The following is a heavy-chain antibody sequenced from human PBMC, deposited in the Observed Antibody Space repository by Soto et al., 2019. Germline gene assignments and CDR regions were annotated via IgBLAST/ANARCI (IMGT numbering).Heavy chain of an antibody. CDR1: GFTFSSYA. CDR3: AKKVGGSYFFDC. Sequence: EVPLLESGGGLVQSGGSLRLSCAASGFTFSSYAMSWVRQAPGKGLEWVSGISPSGGSTYYADSVKGRFTISRGNSKNTLYLQMNSLRAEDTAVYYCAKKVGGSYFFDCWGQGTLVTVSS. D-gene: IGHD1-26*01. J-gene: IGHJ4*02. V-gene: IGHV3-23*01. CDR2: ISPSGGST.